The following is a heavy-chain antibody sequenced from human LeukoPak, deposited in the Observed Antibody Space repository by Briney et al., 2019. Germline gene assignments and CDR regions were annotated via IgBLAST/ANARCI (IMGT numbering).Heavy chain of an antibody. Sequence: GESLKISCKGSGYSFTSYWIGWVRQMPGKGLEWMGIIYPGDSDTRYSPSFQGQVTISADKSISTAYLQWSSLKASDTAMYYCARVSPVGFVRSGSYDYWGQGTLVTVSS. CDR1: GYSFTSYW. D-gene: IGHD1-26*01. J-gene: IGHJ4*02. V-gene: IGHV5-51*01. CDR3: ARVSPVGFVRSGSYDY. CDR2: IYPGDSDT.